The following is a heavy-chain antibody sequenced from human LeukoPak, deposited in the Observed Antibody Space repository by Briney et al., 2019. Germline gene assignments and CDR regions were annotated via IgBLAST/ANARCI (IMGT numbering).Heavy chain of an antibody. CDR1: GFTFSSYS. CDR3: ARSSSIAAAGPYYFDY. D-gene: IGHD6-13*01. CDR2: ISSSSSYI. J-gene: IGHJ4*02. V-gene: IGHV3-21*01. Sequence: PGGSLRLSCAASGFTFSSYSMNWVRQAPGKGLEWVSSISSSSSYIYYADSVKGRFTISRDNAKNSLYLQMNSLRAEDTAVYYCARSSSIAAAGPYYFDYWGQGTLVTVSS.